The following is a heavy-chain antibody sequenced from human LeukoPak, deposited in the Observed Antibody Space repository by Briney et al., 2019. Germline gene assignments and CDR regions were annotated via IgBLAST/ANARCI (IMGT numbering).Heavy chain of an antibody. Sequence: GGSLRLSCAAPGFTFSSYGMHWVRQAPGKGLEWVAVISYDGSNKYYADSVKGRFTISRDNSKNTLYLQMNSLRAEDTAVYYCAKDDALGYCSGGSCSVPDYWGQGTLVTVSS. V-gene: IGHV3-30*18. CDR1: GFTFSSYG. D-gene: IGHD2-15*01. J-gene: IGHJ4*02. CDR2: ISYDGSNK. CDR3: AKDDALGYCSGGSCSVPDY.